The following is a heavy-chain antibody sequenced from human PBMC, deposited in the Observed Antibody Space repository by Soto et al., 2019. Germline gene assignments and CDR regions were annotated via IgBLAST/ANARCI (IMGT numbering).Heavy chain of an antibody. CDR2: IYYSGST. D-gene: IGHD6-19*01. CDR1: GGSISSSSYY. Sequence: PAETLSLTCTVSGGSISSSSYYWGWIRQPPGKGLEWIGSIYYSGSTYYNPSLKSRVTISVDTSKNQFSLKLSSVTAADTAVYYCASHSGWHKKDYYGMDVWGQGTTVTVSS. J-gene: IGHJ6*02. CDR3: ASHSGWHKKDYYGMDV. V-gene: IGHV4-39*01.